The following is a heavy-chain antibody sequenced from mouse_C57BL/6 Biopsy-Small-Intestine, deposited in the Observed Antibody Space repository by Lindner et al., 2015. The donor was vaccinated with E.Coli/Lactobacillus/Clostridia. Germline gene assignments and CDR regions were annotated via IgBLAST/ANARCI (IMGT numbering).Heavy chain of an antibody. CDR1: GYSFTGYF. V-gene: IGHV1-20*01. Sequence: VQLQESGPELVKPGASVKISCKASGYSFTGYFMNWVKQSHGKSLEWIGRINPYNGDTFYNQKFKGKATLTVDKSSSTAHMELRSLTSEDSAVYYCARDRVYYDYEDYYFDYWGQGTTLTVSS. CDR3: ARDRVYYDYEDYYFDY. J-gene: IGHJ2*01. D-gene: IGHD2-4*01. CDR2: INPYNGDT.